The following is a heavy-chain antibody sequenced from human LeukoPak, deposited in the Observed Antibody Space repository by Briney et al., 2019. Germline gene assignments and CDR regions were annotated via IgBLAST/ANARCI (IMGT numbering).Heavy chain of an antibody. CDR2: IYTSGST. Sequence: SETLSLTCTVSGGSISSGSYYWSWIRQPAGKGLEWIGRIYTSGSTNYNPSLKSRVTMSVDTSKNQFSLKLSSVTAADTAVYYCARDVGGSGFDYWGQGTLVTVSS. CDR3: ARDVGGSGFDY. CDR1: GGSISSGSYY. V-gene: IGHV4-61*02. D-gene: IGHD3-10*01. J-gene: IGHJ4*02.